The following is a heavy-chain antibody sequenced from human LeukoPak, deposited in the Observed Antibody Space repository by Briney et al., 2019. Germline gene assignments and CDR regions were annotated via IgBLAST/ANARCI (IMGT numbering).Heavy chain of an antibody. V-gene: IGHV1-69*05. D-gene: IGHD3-22*01. Sequence: ASVTVSCKASGGTFSSYAISWVRQAPGQGLEWVGGIIPIFGTANYAQKFQGRVTITTDESTSTAYMELSSLRSEDTAVYYCARSTHYYDSSGYPPADYWGQGTLVTVSS. J-gene: IGHJ4*02. CDR2: IIPIFGTA. CDR3: ARSTHYYDSSGYPPADY. CDR1: GGTFSSYA.